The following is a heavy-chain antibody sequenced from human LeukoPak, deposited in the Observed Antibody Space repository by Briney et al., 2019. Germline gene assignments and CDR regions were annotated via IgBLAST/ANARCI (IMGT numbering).Heavy chain of an antibody. CDR3: ARLGGSYYYYMDV. CDR2: INHSGST. D-gene: IGHD7-27*01. V-gene: IGHV4-34*01. Sequence: SETLSLTCAVYGGSFSGYYWSWIRQPPGKGLEWIGEINHSGSTNYNPSLKSRVTISVDTSKNQFSLKLSSVTAADTAVYYCARLGGSYYYYMDVWGKGTTVTVSS. CDR1: GGSFSGYY. J-gene: IGHJ6*03.